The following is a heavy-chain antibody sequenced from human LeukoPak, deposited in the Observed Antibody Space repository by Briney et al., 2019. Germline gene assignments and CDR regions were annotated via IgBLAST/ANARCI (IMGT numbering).Heavy chain of an antibody. Sequence: PSDILSLTCTLSGGPISSRSYHWARIRQSPGKGLHWIGCLYYSGSTYYNPSLKSRVTISVDTSKSQFSLKLSSVTAADTAVYYGTGHPSTRVAAGGALDYWGQGTLVAVSS. CDR1: GGPISSRSYH. D-gene: IGHD6-13*01. CDR3: TGHPSTRVAAGGALDY. J-gene: IGHJ4*02. V-gene: IGHV4-39*01. CDR2: LYYSGST.